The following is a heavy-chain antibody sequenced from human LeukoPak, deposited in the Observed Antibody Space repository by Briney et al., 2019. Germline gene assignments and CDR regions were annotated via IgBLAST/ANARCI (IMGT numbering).Heavy chain of an antibody. D-gene: IGHD6-13*01. CDR2: ITLSTSTI. CDR1: GFTFSNYN. Sequence: GSLRLSCAASGFTFSNYNMHWVRQAPGKGLEWVSYITLSTSTIYYADSVKGRFTISRDNPKNSLSLHMNSLRAEDTAVYYCAREPPYSNTWTDFDYWGQGTLVTVSS. V-gene: IGHV3-48*01. J-gene: IGHJ4*02. CDR3: AREPPYSNTWTDFDY.